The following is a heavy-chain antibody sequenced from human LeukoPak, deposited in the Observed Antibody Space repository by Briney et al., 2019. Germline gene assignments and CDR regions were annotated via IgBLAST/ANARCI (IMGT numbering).Heavy chain of an antibody. CDR1: GFKFDDYN. V-gene: IGHV3-49*03. CDR3: GRVLYGSGTFTLYYNHYYMDV. D-gene: IGHD3-10*01. J-gene: IGHJ6*03. Sequence: GGSLRLSCTASGFKFDDYNMSWFRQAPGKGLEWVGLIRSTPYGGTTVYGASVKGRFIISRDDSKTTAYLQLSSLKSEDTAVYYCGRVLYGSGTFTLYYNHYYMDVWGKGTAVAISS. CDR2: IRSTPYGGTT.